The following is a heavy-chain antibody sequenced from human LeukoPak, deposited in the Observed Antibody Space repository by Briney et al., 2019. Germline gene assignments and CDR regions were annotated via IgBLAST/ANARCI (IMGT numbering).Heavy chain of an antibody. CDR2: IYYSGST. CDR3: ARGGYRVGYYYYYYMDV. Sequence: SGTLSLTCTVSGGSISSSSYYWGWIRQPPGKGLEWIGSIYYSGSTYYNPSLKSRVTISVDTSKNQFSLKLSSVTAADTAVYYCARGGYRVGYYYYYYMDVWGKGTTVTVSS. V-gene: IGHV4-39*01. D-gene: IGHD6-13*01. J-gene: IGHJ6*03. CDR1: GGSISSSSYY.